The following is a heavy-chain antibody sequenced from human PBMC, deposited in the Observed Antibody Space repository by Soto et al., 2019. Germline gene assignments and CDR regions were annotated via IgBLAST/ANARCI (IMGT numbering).Heavy chain of an antibody. CDR2: INPNSGGT. CDR1: GYTFTGYY. CDR3: ARLRARSNGDV. V-gene: IGHV1-2*02. D-gene: IGHD6-25*01. Sequence: ASVKVSCKASGYTFTGYYMHWVRQAPGQGLEWMGWINPNSGGTNYAQKFQGRLTISKDTSKSQVVLTMTNMDPVDTATYYCARLRARSNGDVWGQGTTVTVSS. J-gene: IGHJ6*02.